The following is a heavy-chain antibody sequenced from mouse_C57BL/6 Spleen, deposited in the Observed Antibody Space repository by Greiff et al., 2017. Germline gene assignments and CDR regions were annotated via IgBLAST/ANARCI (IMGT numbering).Heavy chain of an antibody. V-gene: IGHV7-3*01. CDR1: GFTFTDYY. CDR2: IRNKANGYTT. CDR3: ARYWGLRLPYVDY. D-gene: IGHD3-2*02. Sequence: EVKLMESGGGLVQPGGSLSLSCAASGFTFTDYYMSWVRQPPGKALEWLGFIRNKANGYTTEYSASVKGRFTISRDNSQSILYLQMNALRAEDSATYYCARYWGLRLPYVDYWGQGTTLTVSS. J-gene: IGHJ2*01.